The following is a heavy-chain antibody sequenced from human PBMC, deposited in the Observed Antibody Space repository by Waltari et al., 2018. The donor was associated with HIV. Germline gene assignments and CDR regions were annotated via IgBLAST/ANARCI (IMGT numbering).Heavy chain of an antibody. CDR3: AGGYNPVTTTSYYFDY. V-gene: IGHV3-66*01. J-gene: IGHJ4*02. Sequence: RLSCAASGFTVRTNYMSWVRQAPGKGLEWVSLITDGDTTYYADSVKARFTISRDTSKNTVHLQMISLRAEDTAVYFCAGGYNPVTTTSYYFDYWGQGTLVTVSS. D-gene: IGHD4-17*01. CDR2: ITDGDTT. CDR1: GFTVRTNY.